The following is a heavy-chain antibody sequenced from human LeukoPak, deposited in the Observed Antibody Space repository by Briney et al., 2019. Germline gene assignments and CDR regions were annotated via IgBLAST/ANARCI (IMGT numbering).Heavy chain of an antibody. CDR1: GFTFSDAW. Sequence: PGGSLRLSCAASGFTFSDAWMSWVRQAPGKGLEWVGRIKSKTDGGTTDYAAPVKGRFTISRDDSKNMLYLQMNSLKTEDTAVYYCITSYYYDSSGYGYWGQGTLVILSS. D-gene: IGHD3-22*01. CDR2: IKSKTDGGTT. V-gene: IGHV3-15*01. J-gene: IGHJ4*02. CDR3: ITSYYYDSSGYGY.